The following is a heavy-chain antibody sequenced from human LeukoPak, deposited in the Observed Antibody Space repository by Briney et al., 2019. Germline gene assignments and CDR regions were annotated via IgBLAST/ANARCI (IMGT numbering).Heavy chain of an antibody. CDR3: AKDKTMIVVAEGADAFDI. CDR1: XFTCXSYA. Sequence: GSLRLSXXXXXFTCXSYAMSWVRQAPGKGLEWVSAISGSGGSTYYADSVKGRFTISRDNSKNTVDLQMNSLRAEDTAVYYCAKDKTMIVVAEGADAFDIWGQGTMVTVSS. CDR2: ISGSGGST. J-gene: IGHJ3*02. D-gene: IGHD3-22*01. V-gene: IGHV3-23*01.